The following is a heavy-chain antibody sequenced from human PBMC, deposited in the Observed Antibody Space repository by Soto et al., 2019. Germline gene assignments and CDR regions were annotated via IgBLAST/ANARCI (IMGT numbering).Heavy chain of an antibody. V-gene: IGHV1-8*01. CDR3: ARSTNDYGDRH. Sequence: QVQLVQSGAEVKKPGASVKVSCKASGYTFTSYDINWVRQATGQGLEWMGWMNPNSGNTGYAQKLQXXVTMTRNTSISTAYMELSSLRSEATAVYYCARSTNDYGDRHWGQGTLVTVSS. J-gene: IGHJ4*02. CDR1: GYTFTSYD. CDR2: MNPNSGNT. D-gene: IGHD4-17*01.